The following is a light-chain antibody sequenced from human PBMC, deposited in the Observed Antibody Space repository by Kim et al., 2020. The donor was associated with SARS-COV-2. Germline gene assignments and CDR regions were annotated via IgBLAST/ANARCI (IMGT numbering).Light chain of an antibody. J-gene: IGKJ5*01. Sequence: EMVLTQSPGTVSLSPGETVTLSCRASQNIRGDSLAWYQQRPGQAPRVLIYGASSRATGMPDRFSASGSGTDFTLTISRLQPEDFAVYYCQQYVDSPFTFRQGTRLEIK. V-gene: IGKV3-20*01. CDR2: GAS. CDR3: QQYVDSPFT. CDR1: QNIRGDS.